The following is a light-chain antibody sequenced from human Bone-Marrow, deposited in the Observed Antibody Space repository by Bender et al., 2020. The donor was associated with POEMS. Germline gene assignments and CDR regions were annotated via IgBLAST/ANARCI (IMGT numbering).Light chain of an antibody. Sequence: SYEVTQPPSVSVSPGQTASITCSGDDLGDKYVAWYQQKPGQSPVLVIYQDTKRPSGVPDRFSGSKSGTSASLAISGLQSEDEANYYCASWDDSLNGPVFGGGTKLTVL. CDR1: DLGDKY. CDR2: QDT. CDR3: ASWDDSLNGPV. V-gene: IGLV3-1*01. J-gene: IGLJ2*01.